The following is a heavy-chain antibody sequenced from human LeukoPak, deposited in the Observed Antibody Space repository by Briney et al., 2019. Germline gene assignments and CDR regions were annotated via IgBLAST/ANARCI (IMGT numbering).Heavy chain of an antibody. CDR2: IWYDGSNK. CDR1: GFTFSTYG. V-gene: IGHV3-33*01. CDR3: AREDSSGSDSFDY. J-gene: IGHJ4*02. Sequence: GGSLRLSCAASGFTFSTYGMHWARQAPGKGLEWVAVIWYDGSNKYYADSVKGRFTISRDNSKNTLYLQMNSPRAEDTAVYYCAREDSSGSDSFDYWGQGTLVTVSS. D-gene: IGHD6-19*01.